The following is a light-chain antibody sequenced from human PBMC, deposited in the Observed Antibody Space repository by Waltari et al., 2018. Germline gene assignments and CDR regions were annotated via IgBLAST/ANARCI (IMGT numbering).Light chain of an antibody. CDR1: SSNIGRNY. V-gene: IGLV1-47*01. J-gene: IGLJ3*02. CDR3: ATWDDSLSVVL. CDR2: MTD. Sequence: QSVLIQPPSASGTSGQRITISCSGCSSNIGRNYVYWYQQVPGTAPRLLVNMTDQRPSGSPDRFSASKSGTSAALAINGLRSEDEADYYCATWDDSLSVVLFGGGTTLTVL.